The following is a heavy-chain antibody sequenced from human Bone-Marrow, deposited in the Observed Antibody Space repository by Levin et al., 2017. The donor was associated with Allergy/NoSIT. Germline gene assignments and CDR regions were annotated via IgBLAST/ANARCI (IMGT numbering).Heavy chain of an antibody. D-gene: IGHD6-19*01. CDR1: GFTFSTYS. J-gene: IGHJ4*02. Sequence: PGGSLRLSCAASGFTFSTYSMNWVRQAPGRGLEWVSYIDKTSENKYYADSVRGRFSISRDNVKNSVSLQMESLRAEDSAVYYCVRADSTDWDFDYWGQGSLVTVSS. CDR2: IDKTSENK. V-gene: IGHV3-48*01. CDR3: VRADSTDWDFDY.